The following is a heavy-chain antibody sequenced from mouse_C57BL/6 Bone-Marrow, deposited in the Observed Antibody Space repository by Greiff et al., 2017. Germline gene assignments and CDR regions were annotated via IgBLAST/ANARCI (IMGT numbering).Heavy chain of an antibody. J-gene: IGHJ2*01. D-gene: IGHD1-1*01. CDR2: IDPNSGGT. CDR1: GYTFTSYW. Sequence: QVQLQQPGAELVKPGASVKLSCKASGYTFTSYWMHWVKQRPGRGLEWIGRIDPNSGGTKYNEKFKSKATLTVDKPSSTAYMQLSSLTSEDSAVYYCARGGKITTVVTLDYFDYWGQGTTLTVSS. CDR3: ARGGKITTVVTLDYFDY. V-gene: IGHV1-72*01.